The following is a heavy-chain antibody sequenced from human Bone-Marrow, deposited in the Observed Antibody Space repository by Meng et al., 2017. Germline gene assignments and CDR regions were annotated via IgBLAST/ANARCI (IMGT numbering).Heavy chain of an antibody. D-gene: IGHD6-13*01. Sequence: ASVKVSCKASGYTFTSYYMHWVRQAPGQGLEWMGIINPSGGSTSYAQKFQGRVTMTRDTSISTAYMELSRLRSDDTAVYYCARGGYSSSWYAEWYFDLWGRGTLVTVSS. CDR1: GYTFTSYY. CDR3: ARGGYSSSWYAEWYFDL. CDR2: INPSGGST. J-gene: IGHJ2*01. V-gene: IGHV1-46*01.